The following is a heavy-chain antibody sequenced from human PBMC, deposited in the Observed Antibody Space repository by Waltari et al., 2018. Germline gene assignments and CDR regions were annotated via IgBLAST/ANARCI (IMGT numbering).Heavy chain of an antibody. J-gene: IGHJ4*02. V-gene: IGHV3-33*08. CDR1: GFSFSNYG. CDR2: IWYDGSNK. D-gene: IGHD2-15*01. Sequence: QVQLVESGGGVVQPGRSLRLSCAVSGFSFSNYGMHWGRQAPGKGLGWVAVIWYDGSNKFYADSMKGRFTLSRDNSKNTVYLQMNSLRAEDTAVYYCARAGSVCSGGSCYGDYWGQGTQVTVSS. CDR3: ARAGSVCSGGSCYGDY.